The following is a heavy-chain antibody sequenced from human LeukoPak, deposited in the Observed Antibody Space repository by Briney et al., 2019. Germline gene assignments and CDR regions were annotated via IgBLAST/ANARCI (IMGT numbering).Heavy chain of an antibody. CDR3: ARARYHDSSGFFNGAFDI. J-gene: IGHJ3*02. CDR1: GYTFTNYY. D-gene: IGHD3-22*01. V-gene: IGHV1-46*01. Sequence: ASVKVSCKASGYTFTNYYMHWVRQAPGQGLEWVGIFNPSGGSTSYAQKVQGRVTMTRDMSTSTVYMELSSLRSEDTAVYYCARARYHDSSGFFNGAFDIWGQGTMVTVSS. CDR2: FNPSGGST.